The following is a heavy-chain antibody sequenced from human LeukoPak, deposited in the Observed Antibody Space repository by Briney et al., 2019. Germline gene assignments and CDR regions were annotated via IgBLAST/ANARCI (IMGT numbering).Heavy chain of an antibody. Sequence: ASVTVSCKASGYTFTNHGIIWVRQAPGQGGEGMGWVSAYNGNTKYAQKVQGRVTMTTDTSTSTAYMELRSLRSDDTAVYYCARGFPPRRYYDSSGYYSYYFDYWGQGTLVTVSS. D-gene: IGHD3-22*01. CDR3: ARGFPPRRYYDSSGYYSYYFDY. J-gene: IGHJ4*02. V-gene: IGHV1-18*01. CDR1: GYTFTNHG. CDR2: VSAYNGNT.